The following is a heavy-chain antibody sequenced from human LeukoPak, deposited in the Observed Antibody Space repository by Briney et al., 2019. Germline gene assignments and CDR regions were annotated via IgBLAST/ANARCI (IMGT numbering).Heavy chain of an antibody. CDR1: GGTFSSYA. V-gene: IGHV1-69*04. D-gene: IGHD6-19*01. CDR2: IIPILGIA. J-gene: IGHJ3*02. Sequence: GASVKVSCKASGGTFSSYAISWVRQAPGQGLEWMGRIIPILGIANYAQKFQGRVTITADKSTSTAYMELSSLRSEDTAVYYCARDRLRLLPAFDIWGQGTMVTVSS. CDR3: ARDRLRLLPAFDI.